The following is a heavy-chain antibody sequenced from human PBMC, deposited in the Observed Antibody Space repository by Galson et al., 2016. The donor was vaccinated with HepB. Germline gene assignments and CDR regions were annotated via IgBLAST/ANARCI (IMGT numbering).Heavy chain of an antibody. Sequence: SETLSLTCTVSNGSITKGTYYWGWIRQSPGNGLEWIGTIYHSGATYYNPPLERRVTISVDTSKNQFSLKLTSVTAADTAVYFCARQSHSSGWCHDWGQGTLVTVSS. V-gene: IGHV4-39*01. CDR2: IYHSGAT. CDR1: NGSITKGTYY. CDR3: ARQSHSSGWCHD. J-gene: IGHJ4*02. D-gene: IGHD6-19*01.